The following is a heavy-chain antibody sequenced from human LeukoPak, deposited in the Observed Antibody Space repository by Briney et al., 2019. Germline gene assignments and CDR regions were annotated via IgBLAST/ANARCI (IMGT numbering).Heavy chain of an antibody. Sequence: GGSLRLSCAASGFTFSSYSMNWVRQAPGKGLEWVSSISSSSSYIYYADSVKGRFTISRDNAKNSLYLQMNSLRAEDTAVYYCARERGVLGEWLRLLDRHDAFDIWGQGTMVTVSS. CDR2: ISSSSSYI. D-gene: IGHD5-12*01. V-gene: IGHV3-21*01. J-gene: IGHJ3*02. CDR3: ARERGVLGEWLRLLDRHDAFDI. CDR1: GFTFSSYS.